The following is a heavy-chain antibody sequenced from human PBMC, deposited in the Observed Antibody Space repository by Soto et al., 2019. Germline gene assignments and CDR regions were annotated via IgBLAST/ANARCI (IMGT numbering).Heavy chain of an antibody. D-gene: IGHD3-10*01. Sequence: QVQLQESGPGLVKPSQTLSLTCTVSGSSISSGGYYWSWIRQHPGKGLEWIGYIYYSGSTYYNPSLKTRVTISVDTSKNQFSPKLSSVTAADTAVYYCAIGVTMVRGVRGNWFDPRGQGTLVTASS. CDR2: IYYSGST. J-gene: IGHJ5*02. CDR1: GSSISSGGYY. CDR3: AIGVTMVRGVRGNWFDP. V-gene: IGHV4-31*03.